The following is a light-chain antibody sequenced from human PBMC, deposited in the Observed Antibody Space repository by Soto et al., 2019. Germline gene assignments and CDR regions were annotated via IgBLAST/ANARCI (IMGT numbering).Light chain of an antibody. V-gene: IGKV1-8*01. J-gene: IGKJ1*01. CDR2: AAS. CDR1: QGISSY. Sequence: IQMTQSPSTLSACVGDRVTITCRASQGISSYLAWYQQKPGKAPKLLIYAASTLQSGVPSRFSGSGSGTDFPLTISCLQSEDFATYYCQQYYSYPLTFGQGTKVDIK. CDR3: QQYYSYPLT.